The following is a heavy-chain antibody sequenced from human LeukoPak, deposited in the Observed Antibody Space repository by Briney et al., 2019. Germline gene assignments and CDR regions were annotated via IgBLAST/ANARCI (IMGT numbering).Heavy chain of an antibody. D-gene: IGHD3-22*01. CDR2: ISSNGGST. CDR3: ARSLTYYYDSSGYYYPDLFDY. Sequence: GGSLRLSCAASGFTFSSHAMHWVRQAPGKGLEYVSAISSNGGSTYYANSVKGRFTISRDNSKNTLYLQMGSLRAEDMAVYYCARSLTYYYDSSGYYYPDLFDYWGQGTLVTVSS. CDR1: GFTFSSHA. V-gene: IGHV3-64*01. J-gene: IGHJ4*02.